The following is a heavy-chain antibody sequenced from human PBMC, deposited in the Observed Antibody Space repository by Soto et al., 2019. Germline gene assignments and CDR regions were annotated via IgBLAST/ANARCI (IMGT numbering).Heavy chain of an antibody. CDR2: IYYSGST. D-gene: IGHD3-16*01. CDR1: GGSISSGGYY. CDR3: ARGEWLGERRFDP. Sequence: QVQLQESGPGLVKPSQTLSLTCTVSGGSISSGGYYWSWIRQHPGKGLEWIGYIYYSGSTYYNPSLKSRVTISVDTAKNQFSLKLSSVTAADTAVYYCARGEWLGERRFDPWGQGTLVTVSS. J-gene: IGHJ5*02. V-gene: IGHV4-31*03.